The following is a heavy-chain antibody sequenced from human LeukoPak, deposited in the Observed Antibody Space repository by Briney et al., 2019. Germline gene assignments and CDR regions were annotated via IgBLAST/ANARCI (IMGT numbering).Heavy chain of an antibody. V-gene: IGHV1-2*02. Sequence: GASVKVSCKASGYTFTGYYMHWVRQAPGQGLEWMGWINPNSGGTNYAQKFQGRVTMTRDTSISTAYMELSRLRSDDTAVYYCARARVGRGYSYGPPRGFDYWGQGTLVTVSS. CDR1: GYTFTGYY. CDR2: INPNSGGT. D-gene: IGHD5-18*01. J-gene: IGHJ4*02. CDR3: ARARVGRGYSYGPPRGFDY.